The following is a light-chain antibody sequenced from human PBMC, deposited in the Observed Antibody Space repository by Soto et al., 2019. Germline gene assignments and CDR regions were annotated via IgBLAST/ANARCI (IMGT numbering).Light chain of an antibody. J-gene: IGLJ3*02. V-gene: IGLV2-23*02. CDR2: EVL. CDR1: SSDVGSYNL. Sequence: QSALTQPASVSGSPGQSITISCTGTSSDVGSYNLVSWYQQHPGKAPKLLIYEVLKRPSGVSNRFSGSKSGNTASLTISGLQAEDEADYYCCSYAGSSTGVFGGGTKLTVL. CDR3: CSYAGSSTGV.